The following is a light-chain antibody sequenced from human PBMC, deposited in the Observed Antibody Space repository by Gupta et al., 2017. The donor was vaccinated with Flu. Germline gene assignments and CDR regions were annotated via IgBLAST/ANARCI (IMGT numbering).Light chain of an antibody. Sequence: YVITQDPPVGRYPGNTARHYCCGDALPKQNAFWYQQKPGQAPMLVMYKDTERPSGFPEPVSGTSSETTVTLTMSGVQAEDEADDHYQSADASSTHLVFGGGTRLTVL. J-gene: IGLJ2*01. CDR1: ALPKQN. V-gene: IGLV3-25*03. CDR3: QSADASSTHLV. CDR2: KDT.